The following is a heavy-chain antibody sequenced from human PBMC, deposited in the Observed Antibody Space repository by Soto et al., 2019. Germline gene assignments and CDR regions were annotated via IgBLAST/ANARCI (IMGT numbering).Heavy chain of an antibody. CDR1: GYTLTELS. CDR3: ATVANYDFWSGSATDGMDV. D-gene: IGHD3-3*01. J-gene: IGHJ6*02. Sequence: ASVKVSCKVSGYTLTELSMHWVRQAPGKGLEWMGGFDPEDGETIYAQKFQGRVTMTEDTSTDTAYMELSSLRSEDTAVYYCATVANYDFWSGSATDGMDVWGQGTTVTLSS. CDR2: FDPEDGET. V-gene: IGHV1-24*01.